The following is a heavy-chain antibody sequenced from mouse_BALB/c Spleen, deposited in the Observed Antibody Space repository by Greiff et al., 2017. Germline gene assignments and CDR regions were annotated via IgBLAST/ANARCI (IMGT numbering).Heavy chain of an antibody. Sequence: VQVVESGPGLVAPSQSLSITCTVSGFSLTGYGVNWVRQPPGKGLEWLGMIWGDGSTDYNSALKSRLSISKDNSKSQVFLKMNSLQTDDTARYYCARDNYYGSSSYAMDYWGQGTSVTVSS. V-gene: IGHV2-6-7*01. J-gene: IGHJ4*01. CDR2: IWGDGST. CDR1: GFSLTGYG. CDR3: ARDNYYGSSSYAMDY. D-gene: IGHD1-1*01.